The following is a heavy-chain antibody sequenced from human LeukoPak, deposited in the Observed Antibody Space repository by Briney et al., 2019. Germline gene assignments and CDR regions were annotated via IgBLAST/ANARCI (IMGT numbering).Heavy chain of an antibody. CDR2: MNPNSGNT. J-gene: IGHJ4*02. V-gene: IGHV1-8*03. D-gene: IGHD6-13*01. CDR1: GYTFTSYD. CDR3: ARGRHYSSSWYEGNNY. Sequence: ASVKVSCKASGYTFTSYDINWVRQTTGQGLEWMGWMNPNSGNTGYAQKFQGRVTITRNTSISTAYMELSSLRSEDTAVYYCARGRHYSSSWYEGNNYWGQGTLVTVSS.